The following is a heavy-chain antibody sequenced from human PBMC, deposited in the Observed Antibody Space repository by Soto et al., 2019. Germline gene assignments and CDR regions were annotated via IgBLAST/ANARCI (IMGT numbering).Heavy chain of an antibody. CDR1: GFTFSSYA. D-gene: IGHD4-17*01. CDR2: ISGSGGST. J-gene: IGHJ6*04. CDR3: ATLNIDYGDYVAGYYYYGMDV. Sequence: PGGSLRLSCAASGFTFSSYAMSWVRQAPGKGLEWVSAISGSGGSTYYADSVKGRFTISRDNSKNTLYLQMNSLRAEDTAVYYCATLNIDYGDYVAGYYYYGMDVWGKGTTVTVSS. V-gene: IGHV3-23*01.